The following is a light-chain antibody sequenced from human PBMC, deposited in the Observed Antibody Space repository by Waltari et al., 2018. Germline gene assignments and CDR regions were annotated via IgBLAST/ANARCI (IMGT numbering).Light chain of an antibody. CDR3: QQYNNAWT. CDR1: QSICNW. J-gene: IGKJ1*01. V-gene: IGKV1-5*03. CDR2: KAS. Sequence: DILMTQSPSTLSASVGDRVTITCRASQSICNWLAWYQQKSGKVPKALIYKASVLASGVPSRFSGSGSETEFTLIISGLQVDDAATYYCQQYNNAWTFGQGTKVEIK.